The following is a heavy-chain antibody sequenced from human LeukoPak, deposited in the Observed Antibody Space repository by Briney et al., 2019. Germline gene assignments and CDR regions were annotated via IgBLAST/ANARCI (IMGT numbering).Heavy chain of an antibody. Sequence: PSETLSLTCAVYGGSFSGYYWSWIRQPPGKGLEWIGEINHSGSTNYNPSLKSRVTISVDTSKNQLSLKLSSVTAAGTAVYYCARRVQWLPPNYWGQGTLVTVSS. D-gene: IGHD6-19*01. CDR3: ARRVQWLPPNY. CDR1: GGSFSGYY. V-gene: IGHV4-34*01. CDR2: INHSGST. J-gene: IGHJ4*02.